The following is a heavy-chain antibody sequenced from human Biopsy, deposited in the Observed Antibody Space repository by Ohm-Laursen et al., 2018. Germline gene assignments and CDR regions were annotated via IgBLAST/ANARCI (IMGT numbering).Heavy chain of an antibody. CDR2: ISSGGTTI. CDR1: GFPFSDYY. D-gene: IGHD3-3*01. Sequence: SLRLSCAASGFPFSDYYMRWIRQAPGKGLEWVSYISSGGTTIYYADSVKGRFTISRDNAKNSLYLQMNSLRAEDTASYHCTKARGRFLEWVDPFDIWGQGTMVTVSS. V-gene: IGHV3-11*01. J-gene: IGHJ3*02. CDR3: TKARGRFLEWVDPFDI.